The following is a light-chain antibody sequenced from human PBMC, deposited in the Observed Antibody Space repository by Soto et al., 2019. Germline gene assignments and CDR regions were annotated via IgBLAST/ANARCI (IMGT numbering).Light chain of an antibody. CDR3: RQYGRSPWT. V-gene: IGKV3-20*01. J-gene: IGKJ1*01. CDR2: GAS. CDR1: QSVSSNY. Sequence: EIVLTQSPGTLSLSPGERATLSCRASQSVSSNYLAWYQQKPGQAPRLLIYGASSRATGIPDRFSGSGSGTAFTLTISRLEPEDFAMYYCRQYGRSPWTFGQGTKVEIK.